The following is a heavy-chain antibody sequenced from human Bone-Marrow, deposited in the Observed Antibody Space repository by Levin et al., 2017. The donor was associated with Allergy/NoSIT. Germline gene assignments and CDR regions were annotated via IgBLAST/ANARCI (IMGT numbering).Heavy chain of an antibody. V-gene: IGHV1-69*04. CDR1: GGTFSSYA. CDR3: ARQTRELLWFGELLGWFDP. Sequence: SVKVSCKASGGTFSSYAISWVRQAPGQGLEWMGRIIPILGIANYAQKFQGRVTITADKSTSTAYMELSSLRSEDTAVYYCARQTRELLWFGELLGWFDPWGQGTLVTVSS. J-gene: IGHJ5*02. D-gene: IGHD3-10*01. CDR2: IIPILGIA.